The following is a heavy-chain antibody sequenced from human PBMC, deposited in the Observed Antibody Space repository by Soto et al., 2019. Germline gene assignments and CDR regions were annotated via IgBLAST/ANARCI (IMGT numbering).Heavy chain of an antibody. D-gene: IGHD2-2*01. V-gene: IGHV4-34*01. J-gene: IGHJ6*03. CDR2: INHSGST. CDR3: ARVRSSTTRYYYYYMDV. Sequence: SETLSLTCAVYGGSFSGYYWSWIRQPPGKGLEWIGEINHSGSTNYNPSLKSRVTISVDTSKNQFSLKLSSVTAADTAVYYCARVRSSTTRYYYYYMDVWGKGTTVTVSS. CDR1: GGSFSGYY.